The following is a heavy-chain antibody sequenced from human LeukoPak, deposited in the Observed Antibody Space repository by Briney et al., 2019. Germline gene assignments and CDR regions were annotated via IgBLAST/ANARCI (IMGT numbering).Heavy chain of an antibody. CDR1: GYTFTSYG. CDR2: ISAYNGKT. CDR3: ARGPPRVLESDYYYGSGSYYNDYYYYYYMDV. J-gene: IGHJ6*03. Sequence: GSVKVSCKASGYTFTSYGISWVRQAPGQGLEWMGWISAYNGKTNYAQKLQGRVTMTTDTSTSTAYMELRSLRSDDTAVYYCARGPPRVLESDYYYGSGSYYNDYYYYYYMDVWGKGTTVTVSS. D-gene: IGHD3-10*01. V-gene: IGHV1-18*01.